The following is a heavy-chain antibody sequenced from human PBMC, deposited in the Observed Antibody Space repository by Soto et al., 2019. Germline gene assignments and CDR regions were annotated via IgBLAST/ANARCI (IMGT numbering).Heavy chain of an antibody. CDR3: ASLMSSGYYYGMDV. J-gene: IGHJ6*02. V-gene: IGHV1-69*02. D-gene: IGHD3-10*01. CDR1: VGTFSSST. Sequence: QVQPVQSGAEVKKPGSSVKVSCKASVGTFSSSTISWVRQAPGQGLEWMGRIIPILGIANYAQKFQGRVTITADKATSTAYMELSSLRSEDTAVYYCASLMSSGYYYGMDVWGQGTTVTVSS. CDR2: IIPILGIA.